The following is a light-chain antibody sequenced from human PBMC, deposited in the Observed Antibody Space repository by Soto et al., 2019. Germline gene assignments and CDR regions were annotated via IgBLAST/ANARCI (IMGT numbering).Light chain of an antibody. CDR3: CSYAGRNSWV. CDR1: SGDIGSYNL. Sequence: QSVLTQPASVSGSPGQSITISCTGTSGDIGSYNLLFWYQQHAGKAPKLMIYEDTKRPSGVSDRFSASKSGTTASLTISGLEAEDEADYSCCSYAGRNSWVFGGGTQLTVL. J-gene: IGLJ3*02. CDR2: EDT. V-gene: IGLV2-23*01.